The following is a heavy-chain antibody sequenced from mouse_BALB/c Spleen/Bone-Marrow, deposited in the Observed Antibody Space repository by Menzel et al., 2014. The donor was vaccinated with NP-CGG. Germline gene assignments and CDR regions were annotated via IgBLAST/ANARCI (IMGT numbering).Heavy chain of an antibody. J-gene: IGHJ4*01. V-gene: IGHV1-9*01. D-gene: IGHD1-1*01. Sequence: QVQRVESGAELMKPGASVKISCKATGYTFSSYWIEWVKQRPGHGLEWIGEILPGSGSTNYNEKFKGKATFTADTSSNTAYMQLSSLTSEDSAVYYCAREDIATVVEMDYWGQGTSVTVSS. CDR3: AREDIATVVEMDY. CDR1: GYTFSSYW. CDR2: ILPGSGST.